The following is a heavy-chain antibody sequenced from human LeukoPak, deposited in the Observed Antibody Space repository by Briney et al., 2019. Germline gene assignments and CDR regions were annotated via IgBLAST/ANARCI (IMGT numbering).Heavy chain of an antibody. CDR1: GFTFSSYW. J-gene: IGHJ3*02. V-gene: IGHV3-74*01. CDR3: ARGGRDHAFDI. Sequence: GGSLRLSCAASGFTFSSYWMHWVRQAPGKGLVWVSRINSDGSSTSYADSVKGRFTISRDNAKNTLYLQMNSLRADDTAVYYCARGGRDHAFDIWGQGTGVTVSS. CDR2: INSDGSST. D-gene: IGHD1-26*01.